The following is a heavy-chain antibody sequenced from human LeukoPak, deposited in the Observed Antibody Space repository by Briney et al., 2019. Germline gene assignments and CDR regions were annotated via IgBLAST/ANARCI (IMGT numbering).Heavy chain of an antibody. CDR2: IYTSGST. V-gene: IGHV4-4*07. D-gene: IGHD2-2*01. J-gene: IGHJ6*03. CDR3: ARTVRDIVVVPAARELIYYYYMDV. Sequence: PSETLSLTCTVSGGSISSYYWSWSRQPAGKGLEWIARIYTSGSTNYNPSLKSRVTMSVDTSKNQFSLKLSSVTAADTAVYYCARTVRDIVVVPAARELIYYYYMDVWGKGTTVTVSS. CDR1: GGSISSYY.